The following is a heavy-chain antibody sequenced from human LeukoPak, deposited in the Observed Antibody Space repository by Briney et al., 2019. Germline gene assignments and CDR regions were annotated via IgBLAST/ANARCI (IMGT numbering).Heavy chain of an antibody. V-gene: IGHV3-23*01. J-gene: IGHJ4*02. CDR1: GFTFKTNA. Sequence: GGSLRLSCAASGFTFKTNAMSWVRQAPGKGVEWVSTISNSGGSTLYAESVKGRFIISRDNSKNTLYLQMSSLRAEDTAVYYCAQWRYYFDYWGQGTLVTVSA. CDR2: ISNSGGST. D-gene: IGHD2-8*01. CDR3: AQWRYYFDY.